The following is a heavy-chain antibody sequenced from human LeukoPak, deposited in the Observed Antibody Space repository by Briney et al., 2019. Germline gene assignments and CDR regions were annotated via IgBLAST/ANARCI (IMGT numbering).Heavy chain of an antibody. CDR3: ARDFRPFAVAPVNAFDI. Sequence: ASVKVSCKASGYAFSNYAISWVRQAPGQGLEWMGWISTKNGITNYTPKLRGRVTMTTDTSTSTAYMELRSLRSDDTAVYYCARDFRPFAVAPVNAFDIWGQGTMVTVS. J-gene: IGHJ3*02. CDR1: GYAFSNYA. V-gene: IGHV1-18*01. CDR2: ISTKNGIT. D-gene: IGHD2-2*01.